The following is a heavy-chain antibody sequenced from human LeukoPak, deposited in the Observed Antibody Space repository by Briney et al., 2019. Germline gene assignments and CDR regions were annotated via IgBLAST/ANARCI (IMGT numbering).Heavy chain of an antibody. CDR3: AKEAIFGVAQDY. CDR2: ISYDGSNK. CDR1: GFTFSSYG. D-gene: IGHD3-3*01. V-gene: IGHV3-30*18. J-gene: IGHJ4*02. Sequence: SGRSLRLSCAASGFTFSSYGTHWVRQAPGKGLEWVAVISYDGSNKYYADSVKGRFTISRDNSKNTLYLQMNSLRAEDTAVYYCAKEAIFGVAQDYWGQGTLVTVSS.